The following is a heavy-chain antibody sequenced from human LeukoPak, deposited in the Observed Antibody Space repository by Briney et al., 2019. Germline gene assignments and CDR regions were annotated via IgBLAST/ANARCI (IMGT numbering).Heavy chain of an antibody. CDR1: GGSISSGSYY. D-gene: IGHD3-3*01. Sequence: PSETLSLTCTVSGGSISSGSYYWSWIRQPAGKGLERIGRIYTSGSTNYNPSLKSRVTISVDTSKNQFSLKLSSVTAADTAVYYCAREVTIFGVVTDDAFDIWGQGTMVTVSS. V-gene: IGHV4-61*02. CDR2: IYTSGST. J-gene: IGHJ3*02. CDR3: AREVTIFGVVTDDAFDI.